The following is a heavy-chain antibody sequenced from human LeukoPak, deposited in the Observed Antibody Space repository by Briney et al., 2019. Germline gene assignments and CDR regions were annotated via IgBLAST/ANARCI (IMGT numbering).Heavy chain of an antibody. J-gene: IGHJ6*02. Sequence: ASVKVSCKASGYTFTSYGISWVRQAPGQGLEWMGWISAYNGNTNYAQKLQGRVTMTTDTSTSTAYMELRSLRSGDTAVYYCARGDSSGWYSYYYYGMDVWGQGTTVTVSS. CDR3: ARGDSSGWYSYYYYGMDV. V-gene: IGHV1-18*01. CDR1: GYTFTSYG. CDR2: ISAYNGNT. D-gene: IGHD6-19*01.